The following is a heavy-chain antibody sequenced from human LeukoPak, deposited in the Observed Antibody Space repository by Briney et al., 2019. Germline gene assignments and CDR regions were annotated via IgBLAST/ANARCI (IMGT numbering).Heavy chain of an antibody. V-gene: IGHV1-18*01. D-gene: IGHD3-3*01. Sequence: GASVKVSCKASGYPFISHGITWVRQAPGQGLEWMGWISCYNGDTHYAQNFQGRVTMTTDKFTSTAYMELSRLRSDDTAVYYCARGGYDFVYYYYGMDVWGQGTTVTVSS. CDR2: ISCYNGDT. CDR1: GYPFISHG. J-gene: IGHJ6*02. CDR3: ARGGYDFVYYYYGMDV.